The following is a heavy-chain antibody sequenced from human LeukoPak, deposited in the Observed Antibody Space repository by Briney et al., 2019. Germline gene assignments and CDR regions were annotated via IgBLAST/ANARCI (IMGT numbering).Heavy chain of an antibody. Sequence: GGSLRLSCAASGFTFSSYGMHWVRQAPGKGLEWVAFIRYDGSNKYYADSVKGRFTISRDNSKNTLYLQMNSLRAEDTAVYYCAKTLYCSSTSCSEYFQHWGQGTLVTVSS. D-gene: IGHD2-2*01. J-gene: IGHJ1*01. CDR2: IRYDGSNK. CDR3: AKTLYCSSTSCSEYFQH. CDR1: GFTFSSYG. V-gene: IGHV3-30*02.